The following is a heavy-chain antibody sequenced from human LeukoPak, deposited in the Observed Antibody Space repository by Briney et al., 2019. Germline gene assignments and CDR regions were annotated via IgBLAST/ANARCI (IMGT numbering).Heavy chain of an antibody. J-gene: IGHJ4*02. Sequence: GGSLRLSCAASGFTFNSYAMTWVRQAPGKGLEWVSSITGGGGGTYYADSVQDRFTISRDNSRNTLSLQMTSLRAEDTAVYYCSKGGDDSSSWSDYWGQGALVTVSS. CDR1: GFTFNSYA. CDR2: ITGGGGGT. D-gene: IGHD6-13*01. CDR3: SKGGDDSSSWSDY. V-gene: IGHV3-23*01.